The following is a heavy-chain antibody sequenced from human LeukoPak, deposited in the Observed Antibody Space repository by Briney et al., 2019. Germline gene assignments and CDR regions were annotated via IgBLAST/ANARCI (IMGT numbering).Heavy chain of an antibody. CDR2: ISWNSGSI. V-gene: IGHV3-9*01. D-gene: IGHD3-22*01. J-gene: IGHJ4*02. CDR3: AKGGIPHYYDSSGYFFYFDY. Sequence: GGSLRLSCAASGFTFDDYAMHWVRQAPGKGLEWVSGISWNSGSIGYAGSVKGRFTISRDNAKNSLYLQMNSLRAEDTALYYCAKGGIPHYYDSSGYFFYFDYWGQGTLVTVSS. CDR1: GFTFDDYA.